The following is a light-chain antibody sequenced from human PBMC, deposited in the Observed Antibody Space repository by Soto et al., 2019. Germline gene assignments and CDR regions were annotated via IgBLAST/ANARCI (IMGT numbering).Light chain of an antibody. V-gene: IGLV1-40*01. CDR2: GNS. CDR1: SSNIGAGYD. Sequence: QSVLTQPPSVSGAPGQRVTISCTGSSSNIGAGYDVHWYQQLPGTAPKLLIYGNSNRPSGVPDRFSGSKSGTSASLAITGLQAEDEADYYCQPYDSRLSGSNVFGTGTKVTVL. CDR3: QPYDSRLSGSNV. J-gene: IGLJ1*01.